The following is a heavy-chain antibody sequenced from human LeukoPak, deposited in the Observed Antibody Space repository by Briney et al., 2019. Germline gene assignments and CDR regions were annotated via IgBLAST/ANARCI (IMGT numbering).Heavy chain of an antibody. CDR2: IYYSGST. J-gene: IGHJ6*02. Sequence: SQTLSLTCTVSGGSISSGGYYWSWIRQHPGEGLEWIGYIYYSGSTYYNPSLKSRVTISVDTSKNQFSLKLSSVTAADTAVYYCARDSPSYGMDVWGQGTTVTVSS. V-gene: IGHV4-31*03. CDR1: GGSISSGGYY. CDR3: ARDSPSYGMDV.